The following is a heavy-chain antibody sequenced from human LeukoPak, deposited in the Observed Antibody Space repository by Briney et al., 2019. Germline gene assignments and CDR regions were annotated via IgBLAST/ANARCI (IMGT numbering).Heavy chain of an antibody. CDR2: ISSDGDYI. CDR1: GFTVSSNY. Sequence: GSLRLSCAASGFTVSSNYMNWVRQAPGKGLEWVSSISSDGDYIYYADSLKGRFTISRDNAKNSLYLQMNNLRAEDTAVYYCARGPATRVYYFDYWGQGTLVTVSS. CDR3: ARGPATRVYYFDY. D-gene: IGHD1-26*01. J-gene: IGHJ4*02. V-gene: IGHV3-21*01.